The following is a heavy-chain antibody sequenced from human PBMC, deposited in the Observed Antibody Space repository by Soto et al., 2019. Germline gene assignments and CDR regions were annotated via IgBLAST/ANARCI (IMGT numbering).Heavy chain of an antibody. V-gene: IGHV4-34*01. Sequence: QVQLQQWGAGLLKPSETLSLTCAVYGGSFSGYYWSWIRQPPGKGLEWIGEINHSGSTNYNPSLKSRVTISVDPSKNQFSLKLSSVTAADTAVYYCARGVAGTVFYWGQGTLVTVSS. CDR3: ARGVAGTVFY. CDR2: INHSGST. J-gene: IGHJ4*02. CDR1: GGSFSGYY. D-gene: IGHD6-19*01.